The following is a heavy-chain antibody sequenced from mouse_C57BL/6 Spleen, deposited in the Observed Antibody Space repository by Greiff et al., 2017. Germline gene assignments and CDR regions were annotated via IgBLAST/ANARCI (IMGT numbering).Heavy chain of an antibody. V-gene: IGHV1-54*01. D-gene: IGHD1-1*01. Sequence: VQLQQSGAELVRPGTSVKVSCKASGYAFTNYLIEWVKQRPGQGLEWIGVINPGSGGTNYNEKFKGKATLTADKSSSTAYMQLSSLTSEDSAVYYCARSNCTFYYGSSYGAMDYWGQGTSVTVSS. J-gene: IGHJ4*01. CDR3: ARSNCTFYYGSSYGAMDY. CDR2: INPGSGGT. CDR1: GYAFTNYL.